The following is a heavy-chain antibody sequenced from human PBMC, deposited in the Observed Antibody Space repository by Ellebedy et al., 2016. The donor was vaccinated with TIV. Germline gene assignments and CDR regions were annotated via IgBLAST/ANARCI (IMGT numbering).Heavy chain of an antibody. CDR2: ISGSGGST. Sequence: GESLKISXAASGFTFSSYAMSWVRQAPGKGLEWVSAISGSGGSTYYADSVKGRFTISRDNSKNTLYLQMNSLRAEDTAVYYCARIFRGGWSKPRPDYYYGMDVWGQGTTVTVSS. V-gene: IGHV3-23*01. J-gene: IGHJ6*02. D-gene: IGHD6-19*01. CDR1: GFTFSSYA. CDR3: ARIFRGGWSKPRPDYYYGMDV.